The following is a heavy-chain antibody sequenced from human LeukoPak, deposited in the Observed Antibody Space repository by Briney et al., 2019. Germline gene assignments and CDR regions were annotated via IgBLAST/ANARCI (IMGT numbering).Heavy chain of an antibody. J-gene: IGHJ6*03. Sequence: PSESLSLTCAVYGGSFSGYYWSWIRQPPGKGLGWIGEINHSGSTNYTPSLRSRVNISVDTSKKQFSLQLSSVTAADTAVYYCARSSLYDFWSGYYYSGGYYYYMDVWGKGTTVTVSS. CDR1: GGSFSGYY. CDR3: ARSSLYDFWSGYYYSGGYYYYMDV. CDR2: INHSGST. V-gene: IGHV4-34*01. D-gene: IGHD3-3*01.